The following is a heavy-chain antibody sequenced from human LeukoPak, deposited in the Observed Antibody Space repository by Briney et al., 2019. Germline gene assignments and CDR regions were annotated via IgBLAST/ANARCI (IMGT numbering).Heavy chain of an antibody. D-gene: IGHD2-8*02. CDR1: GFTFSSFA. V-gene: IGHV3-23*01. CDR2: FDGNGPNT. J-gene: IGHJ4*02. Sequence: GGSLRLSCAASGFTFSSFAMTWVRQAPGKGLEWVSGFDGNGPNTYYADSVKGRWTISRDNSRNTLYLEMNSLRPEDTAIYYCAKPRTTGLGWAQFDYWGRGSLVTVSS. CDR3: AKPRTTGLGWAQFDY.